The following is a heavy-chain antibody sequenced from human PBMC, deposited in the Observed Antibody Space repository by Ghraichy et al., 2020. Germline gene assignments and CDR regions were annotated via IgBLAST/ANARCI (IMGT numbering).Heavy chain of an antibody. CDR2: ISGYNGNT. D-gene: IGHD5-12*01. CDR1: GYTFTSYG. Sequence: ASVKVSCKASGYTFTSYGISWVRQAPGQGLEGMGWISGYNGNTKYGENLQGRVTMTTDTSTSTAYMELRSLRSDDTAVYYCARETGYSGYGHFDYWGQGTLVTVSS. J-gene: IGHJ4*02. CDR3: ARETGYSGYGHFDY. V-gene: IGHV1-18*04.